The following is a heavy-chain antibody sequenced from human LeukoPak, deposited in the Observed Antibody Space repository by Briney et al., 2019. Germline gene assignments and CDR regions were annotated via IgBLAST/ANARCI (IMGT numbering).Heavy chain of an antibody. Sequence: GGSLRLSCAASGFTFSSYSMNWVRQAPGKGLEWVSSISSSSSYIYYADSVKGRFTISRDHSKNTLYLQMNSLRGEDTAVYYCAKDKHTVTALDYWGQGTLVTVSS. D-gene: IGHD2-21*02. J-gene: IGHJ4*02. CDR3: AKDKHTVTALDY. CDR1: GFTFSSYS. CDR2: ISSSSSYI. V-gene: IGHV3-21*03.